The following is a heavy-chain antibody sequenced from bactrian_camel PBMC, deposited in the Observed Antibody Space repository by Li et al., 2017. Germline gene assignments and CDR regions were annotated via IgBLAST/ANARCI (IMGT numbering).Heavy chain of an antibody. Sequence: HVQLVESGGGSVQAGGSLRLSCAASGYTLPMNMGWFRRLPGQEREGVAAIAGEGSTYYADSVKGRFTISEDNAKNTVYLQMNSLKPEDTAMYYCAARGPYCYTKLSVRDFTYWGQGTQVTVS. CDR3: AARGPYCYTKLSVRDFTY. J-gene: IGHJ6*01. CDR1: GYTLPMN. V-gene: IGHV3S53*01. CDR2: IAGEGST. D-gene: IGHD2*01.